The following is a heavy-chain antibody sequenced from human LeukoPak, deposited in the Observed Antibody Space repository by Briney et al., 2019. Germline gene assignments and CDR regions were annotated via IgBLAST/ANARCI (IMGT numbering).Heavy chain of an antibody. Sequence: SETLSLTCAVYGGSFSGYYWSWIRQPPGKGLEWFGEINHSGSTNYNPSLKSRVTISVDTSKNQFSLKLSSVTAADTAVYYCARVFYMRYDFWSGYPRGWFDPWGQGTLVTVSS. D-gene: IGHD3-3*01. J-gene: IGHJ5*02. CDR1: GGSFSGYY. CDR2: INHSGST. V-gene: IGHV4-34*01. CDR3: ARVFYMRYDFWSGYPRGWFDP.